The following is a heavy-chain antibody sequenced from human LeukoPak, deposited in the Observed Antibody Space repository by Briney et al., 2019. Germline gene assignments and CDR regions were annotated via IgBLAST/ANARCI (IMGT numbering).Heavy chain of an antibody. V-gene: IGHV3-21*01. CDR3: ARDSFYYDSSGFDY. CDR2: ISSSSSYI. CDR1: GFSLSDYT. J-gene: IGHJ4*02. D-gene: IGHD3-22*01. Sequence: GGSLRLSCAAAGFSLSDYTMNWVRQAPGKGLEWVSSISSSSSYIYYADPVKGRFTISRDNAKNSLDLQLNSLRAEDSAVYYCARDSFYYDSSGFDYWGQGTLVTVSS.